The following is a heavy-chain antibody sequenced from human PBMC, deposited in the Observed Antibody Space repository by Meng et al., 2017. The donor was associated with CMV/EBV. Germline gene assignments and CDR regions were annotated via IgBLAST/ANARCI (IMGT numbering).Heavy chain of an antibody. CDR2: INSDGSST. Sequence: GESLKISCAASGFTFSSYWMHWVRQAPGKGLVWVSRINSDGSSTNYADSVKGRFTISRDNAKNTLYLQMNSLRAEDTAVYYCARAGKDWVGRTVYYDYWGQGTLVTVSS. D-gene: IGHD2-15*01. CDR1: GFTFSSYW. J-gene: IGHJ4*02. V-gene: IGHV3-74*01. CDR3: ARAGKDWVGRTVYYDY.